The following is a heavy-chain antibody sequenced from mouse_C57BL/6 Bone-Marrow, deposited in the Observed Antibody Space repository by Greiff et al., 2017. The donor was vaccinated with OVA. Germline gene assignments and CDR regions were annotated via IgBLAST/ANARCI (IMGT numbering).Heavy chain of an antibody. CDR3: ARWDYYGCYAMDF. J-gene: IGHJ4*01. CDR1: GYTFTSYG. Sequence: QVQLQQSGAELARPGASVKLSCKASGYTFTSYGISWVKQRTGQGLEWIGEIYPRSGNTYYNEKFKGKATLTEDKSSSTAYMELRSLTSEDSAVYFCARWDYYGCYAMDFWGQGTSVTVSS. CDR2: IYPRSGNT. V-gene: IGHV1-81*01. D-gene: IGHD1-1*01.